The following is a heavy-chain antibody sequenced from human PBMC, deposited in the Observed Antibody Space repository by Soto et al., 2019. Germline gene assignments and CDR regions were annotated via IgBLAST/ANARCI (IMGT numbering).Heavy chain of an antibody. CDR3: AKDDFLTGYYLDGMDV. Sequence: GGSLILSCAPSGFTFSSYAMHWVRQAPGKGLEWVAVISYDGSNKYYADSVKGRFTISRDNSKNTLYLQMNSLRAEDTAVYYCAKDDFLTGYYLDGMDVWGQGT. CDR2: ISYDGSNK. V-gene: IGHV3-30-3*01. J-gene: IGHJ6*02. CDR1: GFTFSSYA. D-gene: IGHD3-9*01.